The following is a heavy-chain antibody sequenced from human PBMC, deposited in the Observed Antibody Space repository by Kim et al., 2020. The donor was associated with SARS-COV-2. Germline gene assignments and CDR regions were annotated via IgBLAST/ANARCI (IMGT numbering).Heavy chain of an antibody. CDR1: GFTFSSYS. D-gene: IGHD3-9*01. CDR3: ARELTSRRINYDILSGELGNWFDP. Sequence: GGSLRLSCAASGFTFSSYSMNWVRQAPGKGLEWVSYISSSSSTIYYADSVKGRFTISRDNAKNSLYLQMNSLRDEDTAVYYCARELTSRRINYDILSGELGNWFDPWGQGTLVTVSS. V-gene: IGHV3-48*02. J-gene: IGHJ5*02. CDR2: ISSSSSTI.